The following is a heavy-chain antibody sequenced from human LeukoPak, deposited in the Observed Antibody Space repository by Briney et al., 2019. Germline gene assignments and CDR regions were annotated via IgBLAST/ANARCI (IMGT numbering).Heavy chain of an antibody. CDR1: GFTFDDYG. Sequence: SGGSLRLSCAASGFTFDDYGMSWVRQAPGKGLEWVSGINWNGGSTGYADSVKGRFTISRDNAKNYLYLQMNSLRAEDTALYYCARVAGTNYYYYMDVWGKGTTVTVSS. J-gene: IGHJ6*03. V-gene: IGHV3-20*04. D-gene: IGHD6-19*01. CDR3: ARVAGTNYYYYMDV. CDR2: INWNGGST.